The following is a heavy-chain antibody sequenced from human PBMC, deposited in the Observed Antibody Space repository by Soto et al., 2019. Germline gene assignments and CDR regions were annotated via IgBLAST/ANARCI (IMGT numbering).Heavy chain of an antibody. Sequence: QVQLVQSGAEVKKTGSSVKVSCKASGGTFNTYAIIWVRQAPGQGLEWMGGILPIFGTTNYAQNFQGRVTITADEYTSTAYVERSSLRSEDTAVYYCARDRWELPGHAFDIWGQGTMVTVSS. CDR1: GGTFNTYA. J-gene: IGHJ3*02. CDR3: ARDRWELPGHAFDI. D-gene: IGHD1-26*01. CDR2: ILPIFGTT. V-gene: IGHV1-69*01.